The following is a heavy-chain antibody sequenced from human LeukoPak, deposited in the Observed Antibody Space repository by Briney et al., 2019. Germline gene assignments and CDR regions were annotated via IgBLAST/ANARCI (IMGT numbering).Heavy chain of an antibody. D-gene: IGHD3-16*01. CDR1: GFTFSSYS. CDR2: ISSSSSYI. J-gene: IGHJ6*02. V-gene: IGHV3-21*01. Sequence: GGSLRLSCAASGFTFSSYSMNWVRQAPGKGLEWVSSISSSSSYIYYADSVKGRFTISRDNAKNSLYLQMNSLRAEDTAVYYCAREWGGLAVGMDVWGQGTTVTVSS. CDR3: AREWGGLAVGMDV.